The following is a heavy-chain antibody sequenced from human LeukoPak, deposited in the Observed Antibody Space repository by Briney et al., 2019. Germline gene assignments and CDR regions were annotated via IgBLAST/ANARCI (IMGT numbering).Heavy chain of an antibody. CDR2: ISGNGGST. Sequence: GGSLRLSCAASGFTFSSYAMGWVRQAPGKGLEWVSAISGNGGSTYYADSVKGRFIISRDNSKKTLYLQMSSLRAEDTAVYYCATSDYYDSSGYRGYFDYWGQGTLVTVSS. D-gene: IGHD3-22*01. CDR3: ATSDYYDSSGYRGYFDY. V-gene: IGHV3-23*01. CDR1: GFTFSSYA. J-gene: IGHJ4*02.